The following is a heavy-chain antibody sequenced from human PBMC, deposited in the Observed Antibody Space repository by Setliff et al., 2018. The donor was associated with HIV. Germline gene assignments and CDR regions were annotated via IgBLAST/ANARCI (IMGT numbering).Heavy chain of an antibody. D-gene: IGHD3-22*01. V-gene: IGHV1-18*01. CDR3: ARDGYYYDGSAYSTFDY. Sequence: ASVKVSCKAFGYTFINYGISWVRQAPGRGLEWMGWISAYNGNTNYAQQLQGRVTMTTDTSTSTAYMELRSLRSDDTAVYYCARDGYYYDGSAYSTFDYWGQGTLVTVSS. CDR1: GYTFINYG. CDR2: ISAYNGNT. J-gene: IGHJ4*02.